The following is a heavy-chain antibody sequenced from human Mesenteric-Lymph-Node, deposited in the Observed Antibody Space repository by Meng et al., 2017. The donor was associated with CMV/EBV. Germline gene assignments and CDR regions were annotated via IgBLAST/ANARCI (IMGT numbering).Heavy chain of an antibody. CDR2: IYYSGST. V-gene: IGHV4-39*07. CDR3: ASGYYDFWNGYSSYYFDY. CDR1: GGSISSSTYY. Sequence: SETLSLTCTVSGGSISSSTYYWGWIRQPPGKGLEWIGNIYYSGSTYYNPSLKSRVIISIDTSKNQFSLKLSSVTAADTAVYYCASGYYDFWNGYSSYYFDYWGQGTLVTVSS. D-gene: IGHD3-3*01. J-gene: IGHJ4*02.